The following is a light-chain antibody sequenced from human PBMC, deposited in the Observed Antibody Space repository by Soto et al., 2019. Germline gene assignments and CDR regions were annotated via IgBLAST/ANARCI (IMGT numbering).Light chain of an antibody. V-gene: IGKV3-11*01. CDR3: PQRRKWQIT. CDR1: QGVVNY. Sequence: ETVLTQSPFTLSLSPGERATLSCRASQGVVNYLAWYQQNPGQAPRLLIYDASNRATVIPARFRGSRSGTDFTLAIRSLEPEDSGVYSLPQRRKWQITFGGGAKGEIK. J-gene: IGKJ4*01. CDR2: DAS.